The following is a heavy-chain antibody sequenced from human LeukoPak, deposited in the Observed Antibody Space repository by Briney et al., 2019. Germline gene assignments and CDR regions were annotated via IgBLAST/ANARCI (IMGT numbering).Heavy chain of an antibody. CDR1: GFTFYKYF. CDR3: VRDHQLRDPGC. V-gene: IGHV3-21*01. D-gene: IGHD5-24*01. CDR2: ISGTSTYI. J-gene: IGHJ4*02. Sequence: GGSLRLSCAPSGFTFYKYFIHWVRQAPGKGLDWVSSISGTSTYIVYADSVKGRFTISRDNAKNSLYLQMNSLRVEDTAVYYCVRDHQLRDPGCWGQGTLVTVSS.